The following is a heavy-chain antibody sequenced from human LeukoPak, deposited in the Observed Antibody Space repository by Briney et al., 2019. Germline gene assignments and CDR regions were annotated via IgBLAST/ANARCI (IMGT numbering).Heavy chain of an antibody. CDR3: ALYNWNSKRDLDY. V-gene: IGHV3-7*05. CDR2: IKHDGSEK. J-gene: IGHJ4*02. D-gene: IGHD1-7*01. Sequence: GGSLRFSCAASGFTFSSHWMSWVRQAPGKGLEWVANIKHDGSEKYYVGSVKGRFTISRDNAKNSLYLQMNSLRAEDTAVYYCALYNWNSKRDLDYWGQGTLVTVSS. CDR1: GFTFSSHW.